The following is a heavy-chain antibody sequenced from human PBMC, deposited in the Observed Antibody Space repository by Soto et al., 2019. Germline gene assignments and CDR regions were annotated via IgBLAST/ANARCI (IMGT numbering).Heavy chain of an antibody. CDR1: GGSFSGYY. Sequence: SETLSLTYAAYGGSFSGYYCSLIRHPPGKGLGWIGEINHSGSTNYKPTLKSRVTISVDTSKNPVSLKLSRLTAADTAVYYCAGIAARRKGYYYYGMDVRGQGTTVTVSS. D-gene: IGHD6-6*01. V-gene: IGHV4-34*01. J-gene: IGHJ6*02. CDR3: AGIAARRKGYYYYGMDV. CDR2: INHSGST.